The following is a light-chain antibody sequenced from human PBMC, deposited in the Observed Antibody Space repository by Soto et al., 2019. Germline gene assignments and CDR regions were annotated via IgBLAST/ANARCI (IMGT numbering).Light chain of an antibody. Sequence: AIAPAPVSLSVSLGARATITCKSSQIILSSTKNKNSLTWYQQKPGQPPKMLIYWASTRESGVPDRFSGSGSGTDFTLTISSLQAEDVAVYYCQEYYSTPLPFGGGTKVDIK. CDR3: QEYYSTPLP. CDR2: WAS. V-gene: IGKV4-1*01. CDR1: QIILSSTKNKNS. J-gene: IGKJ4*01.